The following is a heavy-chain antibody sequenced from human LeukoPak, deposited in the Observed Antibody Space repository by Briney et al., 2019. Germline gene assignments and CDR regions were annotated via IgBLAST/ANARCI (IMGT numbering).Heavy chain of an antibody. CDR1: GFGFSSHA. D-gene: IGHD3-22*01. Sequence: GGSLRLSCATSGFGFSSHAMAWVSHAPGKGLEWVSVISGSGGTTFYTDSVKGRFTISRDNSKNTLNLQMRSLRADDTALYYCAKTFFFDNSGYYLDSWGQGTLVTVSS. V-gene: IGHV3-23*01. CDR3: AKTFFFDNSGYYLDS. CDR2: ISGSGGTT. J-gene: IGHJ4*02.